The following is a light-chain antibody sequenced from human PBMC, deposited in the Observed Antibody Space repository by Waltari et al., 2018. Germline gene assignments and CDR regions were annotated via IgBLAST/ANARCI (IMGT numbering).Light chain of an antibody. Sequence: SYELTQPPSVSMSPGQTASITCPGDKLGDKSASWYQQKPGQSPVLVIYQDDKRPSGIPERFSGSNSGNTATLTISGTQAMDEADFYCQAWDSGTVVFGGGTKLTVL. CDR2: QDD. J-gene: IGLJ2*01. V-gene: IGLV3-1*01. CDR3: QAWDSGTVV. CDR1: KLGDKS.